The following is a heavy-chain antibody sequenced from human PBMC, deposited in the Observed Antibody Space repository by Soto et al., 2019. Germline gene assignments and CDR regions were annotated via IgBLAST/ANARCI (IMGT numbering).Heavy chain of an antibody. V-gene: IGHV3-15*01. D-gene: IGHD2-2*01. CDR2: IKSKTDGGTT. CDR3: TTDRSRYCSSTSCFDY. CDR1: GFTFSNAW. Sequence: GGSLRLSCAASGFTFSNAWMSWVRQAPGKGLEWVGRIKSKTDGGTTDYAAPVKGRFTISRDDSKNTLYLQMNSLKTEDTDVYYCTTDRSRYCSSTSCFDYWGQGTLVTVSS. J-gene: IGHJ4*02.